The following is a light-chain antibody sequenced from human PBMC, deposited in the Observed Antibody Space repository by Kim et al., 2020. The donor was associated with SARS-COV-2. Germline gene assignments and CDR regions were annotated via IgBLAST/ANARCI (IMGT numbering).Light chain of an antibody. CDR1: SVNVAGFA. V-gene: IGLV1-44*01. CDR3: ATRDDNLSGWV. Sequence: GPNFPVVCSGGSVNVAGFAVNWYQQFPGAAAKVLIYNNTLRPSGVRDRFSGSKCGPAASLAISGIRSEDDGDYFCATRDDNLSGWVFGGGNRLTVL. J-gene: IGLJ3*02. CDR2: NNT.